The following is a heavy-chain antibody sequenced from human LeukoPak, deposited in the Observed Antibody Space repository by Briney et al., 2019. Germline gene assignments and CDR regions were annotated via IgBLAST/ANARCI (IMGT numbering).Heavy chain of an antibody. CDR1: GFTLNTYT. CDR2: ISSSNSYI. Sequence: GGSLRLSCAASGFTLNTYTMNWVRQAPGKGLEWVSSISSSNSYIYYADSVKGRFTISRDDAKNSMSLQMNSLRVEDTAVYYCARSGIKMVRGVIIKSPYHMDVWGKGTTVTVSS. J-gene: IGHJ6*03. V-gene: IGHV3-21*01. D-gene: IGHD3-10*01. CDR3: ARSGIKMVRGVIIKSPYHMDV.